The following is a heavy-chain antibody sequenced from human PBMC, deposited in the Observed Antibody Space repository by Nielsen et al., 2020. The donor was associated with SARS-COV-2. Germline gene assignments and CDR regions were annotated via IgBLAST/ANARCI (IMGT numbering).Heavy chain of an antibody. J-gene: IGHJ3*02. CDR2: IWYDGSNK. Sequence: GESLKISCAASGFTFSSYGMHWVRQAPGKGLEWVAVIWYDGSNKYYADSVKGRFTISRDNSKNTLYLQMNSLRAEDTAVYYCARGSYYYDSSGLDTWGQGTMVTVSS. CDR1: GFTFSSYG. CDR3: ARGSYYYDSSGLDT. D-gene: IGHD3-22*01. V-gene: IGHV3-33*01.